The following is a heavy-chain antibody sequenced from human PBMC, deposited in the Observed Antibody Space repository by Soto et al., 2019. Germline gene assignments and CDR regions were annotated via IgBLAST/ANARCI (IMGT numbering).Heavy chain of an antibody. CDR1: GFTFSDYY. CDR2: ITSSSSYT. Sequence: QVQLVESGGGLVKPGGSLRLSCAASGFTFSDYYMSWIRQAPGKGLEWVSYITSSSSYTNYADSVKGRFTISRDNAKTSLYLQMNSLRAQDAAVYYCARDHHRYSGYDDVDYWGQGNLVTVSS. D-gene: IGHD5-12*01. J-gene: IGHJ4*02. V-gene: IGHV3-11*05. CDR3: ARDHHRYSGYDDVDY.